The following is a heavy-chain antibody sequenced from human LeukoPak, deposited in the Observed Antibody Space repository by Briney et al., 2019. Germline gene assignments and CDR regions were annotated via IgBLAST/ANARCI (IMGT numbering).Heavy chain of an antibody. CDR2: ISGSGGRT. V-gene: IGHV3-23*01. J-gene: IGHJ4*02. CDR1: GFTFSSYA. D-gene: IGHD4-17*01. CDR3: AKDGTDYGDYGFDY. Sequence: GGSLRLSRAASGFTFSSYAMSWVRQAPGKGLEWVSAISGSGGRTYYADAVKGRFTISRDNSKNTLYLQMNSLRAEDTAVYYCAKDGTDYGDYGFDYWGQGTLVTVSS.